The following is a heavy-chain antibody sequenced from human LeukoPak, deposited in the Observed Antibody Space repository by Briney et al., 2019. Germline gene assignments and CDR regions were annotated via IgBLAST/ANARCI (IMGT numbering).Heavy chain of an antibody. CDR3: TRDFLHGGV. CDR1: GFTFSTTW. V-gene: IGHV3-74*01. CDR2: ISTDGSST. J-gene: IGHJ4*02. Sequence: SGGSLRLSCAASGFTFSTTWMHWVRQAPGKGLVWVSRISTDGSSTSYADSAEGRFTISRDNAKNTLYLQMNSLRAEDTAVYYCTRDFLHGGVWGQGTLVTVSS. D-gene: IGHD2/OR15-2a*01.